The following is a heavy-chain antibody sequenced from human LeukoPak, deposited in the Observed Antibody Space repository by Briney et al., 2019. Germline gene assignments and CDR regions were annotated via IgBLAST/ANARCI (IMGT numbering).Heavy chain of an antibody. CDR1: GYTFTSYD. CDR2: MNPNRGDT. V-gene: IGHV1-8*02. Sequence: GASVKVSCKASGYTFTSYDINWVRQATGQGLEWMGRMNPNRGDTDYAQKLQGRVTMTTDTSTSTAYMELRSLRSDDTAVYYCARDESVLRFLEWLPPASDYWGQGTLVTVSS. J-gene: IGHJ4*02. D-gene: IGHD3-3*01. CDR3: ARDESVLRFLEWLPPASDY.